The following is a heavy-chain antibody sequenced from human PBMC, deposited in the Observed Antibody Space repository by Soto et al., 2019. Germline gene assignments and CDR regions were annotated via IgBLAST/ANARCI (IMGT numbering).Heavy chain of an antibody. V-gene: IGHV3-23*01. CDR3: AKDHPAARRYYFDY. D-gene: IGHD6-6*01. CDR1: GFTFSSYA. Sequence: GGSLRLSSAASGFTFSSYAMSWVRQAPGKGLEWVSAISGSGGSTYYADSVKGRFTISRDNSKNTLYLQMNSLRAEDTAVYYCAKDHPAARRYYFDYWGQGTLVTSPQ. CDR2: ISGSGGST. J-gene: IGHJ4*02.